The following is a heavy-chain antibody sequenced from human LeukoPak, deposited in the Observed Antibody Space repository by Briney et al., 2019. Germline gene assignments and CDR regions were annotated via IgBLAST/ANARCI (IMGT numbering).Heavy chain of an antibody. V-gene: IGHV1-18*01. Sequence: ASVKVSCKASGYTFTSYGISWVRQAPGQGLEWMGWISAYNGNTNYAQKLQGRVTMTTDPSPSPAYMELRSLRSDDPAVYYCAREGGEQQLEDWGQGTLVTVSS. J-gene: IGHJ4*02. CDR1: GYTFTSYG. D-gene: IGHD6-13*01. CDR3: AREGGEQQLED. CDR2: ISAYNGNT.